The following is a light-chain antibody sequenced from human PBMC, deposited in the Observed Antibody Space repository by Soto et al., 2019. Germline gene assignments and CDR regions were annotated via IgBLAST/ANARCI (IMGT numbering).Light chain of an antibody. CDR3: QQYNSYPYT. J-gene: IGKJ2*01. V-gene: IGKV1-5*03. Sequence: DIQMTQSPSTLSASVGDRVTITCRASQSIDSWLAWYHQKPGKAPKLLIYKASTLESGVPSRFSGSGSGTEFTLTISSLQPDDFATYSCQQYNSYPYTFGQGTQLEIK. CDR2: KAS. CDR1: QSIDSW.